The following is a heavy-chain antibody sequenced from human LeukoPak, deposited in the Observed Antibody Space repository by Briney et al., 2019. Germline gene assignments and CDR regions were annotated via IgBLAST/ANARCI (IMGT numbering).Heavy chain of an antibody. CDR2: IYYTGNT. D-gene: IGHD5-24*01. Sequence: SETLSLTCSVSGDSITGYYWGWIRQPPGKGLEWIGNIYYTGNTYYNSSLKSRVTISLDTSKNQFSLKLSSVTAADTAVYYCARDRWDYYYYMDVWGKGTTVTVSS. J-gene: IGHJ6*03. V-gene: IGHV4-38-2*02. CDR1: GDSITGYY. CDR3: ARDRWDYYYYMDV.